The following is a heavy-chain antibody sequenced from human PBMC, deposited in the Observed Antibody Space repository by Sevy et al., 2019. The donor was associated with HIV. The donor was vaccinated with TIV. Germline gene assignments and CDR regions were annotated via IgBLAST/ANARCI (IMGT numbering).Heavy chain of an antibody. CDR3: ARSNPDGYNYSYYYGMDV. V-gene: IGHV1-69*13. Sequence: ASVKVSCKASGDTFGNYAIAWVRQAPGQGLEWMGGIIPVFGSANSAQKFQDRVTITADVSTSTAYMELRSLRSEDTAVYYCARSNPDGYNYSYYYGMDVLGQGTTVTVSS. CDR1: GDTFGNYA. CDR2: IIPVFGSA. D-gene: IGHD1-1*01. J-gene: IGHJ6*02.